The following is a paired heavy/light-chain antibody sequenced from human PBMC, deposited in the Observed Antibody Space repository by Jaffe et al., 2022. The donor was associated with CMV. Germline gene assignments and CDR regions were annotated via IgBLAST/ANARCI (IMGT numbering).Light chain of an antibody. CDR2: LGS. V-gene: IGKV2-28*01. CDR3: MQALQTPMLT. J-gene: IGKJ4*01. CDR1: QSLLHSNGYNY. Sequence: DIVMTQSPLSLPVTPGEPASISCRSSQSLLHSNGYNYLDWYLQKPGKSPQLLIYLGSNRASGVPDRFSGSGSGTDFTLKISRVEAEDVGVYYCMQALQTPMLTFGGGTKVEIK.
Heavy chain of an antibody. J-gene: IGHJ6*03. Sequence: QLQLQESGPGLVKPSETLSLTCTVSGGSISSSSYYWGWIRQPPGKGLEWIGSIYYSGSTYYNPSLKSRVTISVDTSKNQFSLKLSSVTAADTAVYYCARHGSADYDFWSGYLWEAARPFYYYYMDVWGKGTTVTVSS. D-gene: IGHD3-3*01. V-gene: IGHV4-39*01. CDR1: GGSISSSSYY. CDR2: IYYSGST. CDR3: ARHGSADYDFWSGYLWEAARPFYYYYMDV.